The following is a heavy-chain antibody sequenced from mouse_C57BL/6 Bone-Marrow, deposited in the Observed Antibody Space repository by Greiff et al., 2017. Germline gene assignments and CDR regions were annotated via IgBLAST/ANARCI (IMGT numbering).Heavy chain of an antibody. D-gene: IGHD1-1*01. CDR2: ISYDGSN. J-gene: IGHJ2*01. CDR1: GYSITSGYY. Sequence: EVKLMESGPGLVKPSQSLSLTCSVTGYSITSGYYWNWIRQFPGNKLEWMGYISYDGSNNYNPSLKNRISITRDTSKNQFFLKLNSVTTEDTATYYCARGVTTPGDYFDYWGQGTTLTVSS. CDR3: ARGVTTPGDYFDY. V-gene: IGHV3-6*01.